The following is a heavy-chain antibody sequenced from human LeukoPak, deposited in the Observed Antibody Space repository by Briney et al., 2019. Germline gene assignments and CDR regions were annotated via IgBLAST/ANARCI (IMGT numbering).Heavy chain of an antibody. V-gene: IGHV3-74*01. J-gene: IGHJ4*02. D-gene: IGHD6-19*01. Sequence: PGGSLRLSCAGSGFIFSGYWMHWVRQAPGKGLVWVSRIKTDGSTTYYADSVKGRFTVSRDNAKNTLYLQMNSLRAEDTAVYYCARDYGSGWSKDFDYWGQGTLVTVSS. CDR2: IKTDGSTT. CDR3: ARDYGSGWSKDFDY. CDR1: GFIFSGYW.